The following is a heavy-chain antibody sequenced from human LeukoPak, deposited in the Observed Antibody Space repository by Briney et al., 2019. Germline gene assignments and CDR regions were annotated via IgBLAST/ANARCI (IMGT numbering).Heavy chain of an antibody. CDR2: ISYDGSNK. CDR3: ARHSSGWYAIDY. CDR1: GFTFSSYA. V-gene: IGHV3-30-3*01. Sequence: RSLRLSCAASGFTFSSYAMHWVRPAPGKGLEWVAVISYDGSNKYYADSVKGRFTISRDNSKNTLYLQMNSLRAEDTAVYYCARHSSGWYAIDYWGQGTLVTVSS. J-gene: IGHJ4*02. D-gene: IGHD6-19*01.